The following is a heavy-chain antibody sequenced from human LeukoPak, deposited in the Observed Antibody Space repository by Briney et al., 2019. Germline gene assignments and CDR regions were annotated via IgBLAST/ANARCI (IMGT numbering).Heavy chain of an antibody. D-gene: IGHD3-3*01. V-gene: IGHV7-4-1*02. CDR3: AREFCRGEEQYYYYGMDV. CDR2: INTNTGNP. Sequence: ASVKVSCKASGYTFTSYAMNWVRQAPGQGLEWMGWINTNTGNPTYAQGFTGRFVFSLDTSVSTAYLQISSLKAEDTAVYYCAREFCRGEEQYYYYGMDVWGQGTTVTVSS. CDR1: GYTFTSYA. J-gene: IGHJ6*02.